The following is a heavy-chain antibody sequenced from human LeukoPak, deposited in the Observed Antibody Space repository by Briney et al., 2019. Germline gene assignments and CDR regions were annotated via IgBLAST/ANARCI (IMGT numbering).Heavy chain of an antibody. CDR1: GFTFSSYA. V-gene: IGHV3-30*07. D-gene: IGHD3-10*01. Sequence: PGRSLRLSCAASGFTFSSYAMHWVRQAPGKGLEWVAVISYDGSNKYYADSVKGRFTISRDNAKNSLYLQMNSLRAEDTAVYYCARDEPPNVLLWFGNYAFDIWGQGTMVTVSS. CDR2: ISYDGSNK. J-gene: IGHJ3*02. CDR3: ARDEPPNVLLWFGNYAFDI.